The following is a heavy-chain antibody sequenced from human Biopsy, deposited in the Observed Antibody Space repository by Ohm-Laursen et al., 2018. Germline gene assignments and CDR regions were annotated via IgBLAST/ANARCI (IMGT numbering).Heavy chain of an antibody. CDR3: ARHPTGFWFDP. V-gene: IGHV4-39*01. CDR2: IYNTETT. CDR1: GGSISSSTTYY. Sequence: SETLSLTCSVSGGSISSSTTYYWAWLRQPPGKGLEWIGSIYNTETTFYNPSLKSRVTISVDPSTNQFSLKLPSVTAADTALYFCARHPTGFWFDPWGHGTLVTVSS. J-gene: IGHJ5*02.